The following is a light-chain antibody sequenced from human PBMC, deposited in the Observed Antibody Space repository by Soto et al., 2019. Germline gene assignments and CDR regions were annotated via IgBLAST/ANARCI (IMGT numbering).Light chain of an antibody. Sequence: EIVMTQSPATLSLSPGERAALSCRASQSSNSELAWYQQKPCQPPRLLIYGASTRATGVPARFTGSESGSEFTLTISGLQSEDFAVYYCQQGHNWPLTFGQGTRLEL. J-gene: IGKJ2*01. CDR1: QSSNSE. CDR2: GAS. V-gene: IGKV3-15*01. CDR3: QQGHNWPLT.